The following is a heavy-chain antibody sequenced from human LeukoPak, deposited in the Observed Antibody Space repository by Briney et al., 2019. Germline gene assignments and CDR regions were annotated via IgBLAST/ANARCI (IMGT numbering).Heavy chain of an antibody. CDR1: GGTFSSYA. V-gene: IGHV1-2*02. J-gene: IGHJ4*02. Sequence: EASVKVSCKASGGTFSSYAISWVRQAPGQGLEWMGWINPNSGGTKYAQKFQGRVTMTRDTSISTAYMELSRLRSDDTAVYHCARGPVYFDYWGQGTLVTVSS. CDR2: INPNSGGT. CDR3: ARGPVYFDY.